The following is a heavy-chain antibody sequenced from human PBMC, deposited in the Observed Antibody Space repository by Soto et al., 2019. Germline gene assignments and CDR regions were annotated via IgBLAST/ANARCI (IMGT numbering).Heavy chain of an antibody. CDR2: VRTKNNNYAT. CDR3: TSYDNSGYFYLNF. CDR1: GFTFSASA. J-gene: IGHJ4*01. D-gene: IGHD3-22*01. Sequence: EVQLVESGGGLVQPGSSLRLSCAASGFTFSASAIHWVRQASGKGLEWVGRVRTKNNNYATTYAAAVTGRFTITRDDSRNPAFLQMSTLKTEDTAIYYCTSYDNSGYFYLNFWGHGTLVTVSS. V-gene: IGHV3-73*02.